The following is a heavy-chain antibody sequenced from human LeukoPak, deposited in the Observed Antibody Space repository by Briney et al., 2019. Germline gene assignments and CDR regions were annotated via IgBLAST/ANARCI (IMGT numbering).Heavy chain of an antibody. D-gene: IGHD2-2*01. CDR1: GFTFSSYS. CDR3: ARGHGVVAASDDAFDI. CDR2: ISSSSSTI. J-gene: IGHJ3*02. Sequence: GGSLRLSCAASGFTFSSYSMNWVRQAPGKGLEWVSYISSSSSTIYYADSVKGRFTISRDNAKNSLYLQTNSLRAEDTAVYYCARGHGVVAASDDAFDIWGQGTMVTVSS. V-gene: IGHV3-48*01.